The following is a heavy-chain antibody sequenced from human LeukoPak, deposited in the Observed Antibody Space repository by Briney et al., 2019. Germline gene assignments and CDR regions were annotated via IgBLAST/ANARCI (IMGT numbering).Heavy chain of an antibody. CDR1: GYTFTSYG. V-gene: IGHV1-18*01. CDR2: ISGYNGNT. Sequence: ASVKVSCKASGYTFTSYGISWVRQAPGQGLEWMGWISGYNGNTNYAQKLQGRVTMTTDTSTSTAYMELRSLRSDDTAVYYCARDQYCGGDCPPSDLDYWGQGTLVTVSS. D-gene: IGHD2-21*02. CDR3: ARDQYCGGDCPPSDLDY. J-gene: IGHJ4*02.